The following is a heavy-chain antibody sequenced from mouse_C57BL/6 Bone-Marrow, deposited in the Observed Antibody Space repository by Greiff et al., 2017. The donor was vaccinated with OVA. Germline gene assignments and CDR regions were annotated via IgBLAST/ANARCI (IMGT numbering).Heavy chain of an antibody. D-gene: IGHD1-1*01. CDR3: ARQITTVVRWYFDV. J-gene: IGHJ1*03. CDR2: IFPGSGST. CDR1: GYTFTDYY. V-gene: IGHV1-75*01. Sequence: QVQLQQSGPELVKPGASVKISCKASGYTFTDYYINWVKQRPGQGLEWIGWIFPGSGSTYYNEKFKGKATLTVDKSSSTAYMLLSSLTSEDSAVYFCARQITTVVRWYFDVWGTGTTVTVSS.